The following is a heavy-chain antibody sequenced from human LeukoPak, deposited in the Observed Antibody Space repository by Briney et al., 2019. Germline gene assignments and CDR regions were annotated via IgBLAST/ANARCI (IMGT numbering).Heavy chain of an antibody. CDR2: INVGNSNT. Sequence: GASVKVSCKASGYTFTTYAMHWVRQAPGQRLEWMGWINVGNSNTRYSQKFQGRVTMTTDTSTSTAYMELRSLRSDDTAVYYCARGRHSSSWGLWGQGTLVTASS. J-gene: IGHJ4*02. V-gene: IGHV1-3*01. CDR3: ARGRHSSSWGL. D-gene: IGHD6-13*01. CDR1: GYTFTTYA.